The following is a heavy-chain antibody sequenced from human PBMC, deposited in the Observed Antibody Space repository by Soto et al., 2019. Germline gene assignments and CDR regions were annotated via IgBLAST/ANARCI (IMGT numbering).Heavy chain of an antibody. Sequence: QVQLVESGGGVVQPGRSLRLSCAASGFTFSSSAMHWVRQAPGKGLEWVAVISYDGSNKYYADSVKGRFTISRANSKNTLYLQMNSLRAEDTAVYYCARGGGSGWYYFDYGGQGTLVTVSS. CDR1: GFTFSSSA. CDR2: ISYDGSNK. D-gene: IGHD6-19*01. V-gene: IGHV3-30-3*01. CDR3: ARGGGSGWYYFDY. J-gene: IGHJ4*02.